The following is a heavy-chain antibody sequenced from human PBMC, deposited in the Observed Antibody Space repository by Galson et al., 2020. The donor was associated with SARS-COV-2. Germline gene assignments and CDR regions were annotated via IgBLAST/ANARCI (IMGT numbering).Heavy chain of an antibody. CDR1: GFTFRSYD. CDR2: ISDSGGNT. Sequence: GESLKISCAGSGFTFRSYDMSWVRQAPGKGLEWVSAISDSGGNTYYADSVKGRFTISRDNSKNTLYLQMNSLRDEDTAVYYCAKRSIQWELLFWFDTCGQGTLVTVSS. CDR3: AKRSIQWELLFWFDT. J-gene: IGHJ5*02. D-gene: IGHD1-26*01. V-gene: IGHV3-23*01.